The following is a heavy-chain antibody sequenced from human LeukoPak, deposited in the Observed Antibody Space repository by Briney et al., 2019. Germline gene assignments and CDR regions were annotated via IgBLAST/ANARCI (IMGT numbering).Heavy chain of an antibody. V-gene: IGHV1-18*01. Sequence: GASVKVSCKASGYTFTSYGISWVRQAPGQGLEWMGWISAYNGNTNYAQKFQGRVTMTRDTSISTAYMELSRLRSDDTAVYYCARGIELESTDGWFDPWGQGTLVTVSS. CDR3: ARGIELESTDGWFDP. CDR1: GYTFTSYG. D-gene: IGHD1-1*01. J-gene: IGHJ5*02. CDR2: ISAYNGNT.